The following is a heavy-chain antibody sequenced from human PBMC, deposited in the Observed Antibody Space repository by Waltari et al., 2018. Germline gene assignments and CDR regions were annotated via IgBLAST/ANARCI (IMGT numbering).Heavy chain of an antibody. CDR2: INQRGST. V-gene: IGHV4-34*01. CDR3: ARAPTYYYDSSGYRDY. CDR1: GGSFSGYY. Sequence: QVQLRQWGAGLLKPSETLSLTCAVYGGSFSGYYWSWIRQPPGKGLEWIGEINQRGSTNYNPSLKSRVTISVDTSKNQFSLKLSSVTAADTAVYYCARAPTYYYDSSGYRDYWGQGTLVTVSS. J-gene: IGHJ4*02. D-gene: IGHD3-22*01.